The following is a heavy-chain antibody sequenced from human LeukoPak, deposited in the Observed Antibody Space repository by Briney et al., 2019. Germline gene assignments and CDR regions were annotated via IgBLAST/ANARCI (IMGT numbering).Heavy chain of an antibody. D-gene: IGHD1-26*01. CDR2: ISGSGGST. Sequence: GGSLRLSCAASGFTFSSYAMNWVRQAPGKGLEWVSGISGSGGSTYYADSVRGRFTISRDNSKKTVYVQMNSLRAEDTAIYYCARDRGLVGATPSNFDYWGQGTLVTVSS. CDR1: GFTFSSYA. CDR3: ARDRGLVGATPSNFDY. V-gene: IGHV3-23*01. J-gene: IGHJ4*02.